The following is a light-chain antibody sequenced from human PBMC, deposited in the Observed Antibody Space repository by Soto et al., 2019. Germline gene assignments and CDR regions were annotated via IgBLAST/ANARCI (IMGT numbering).Light chain of an antibody. CDR2: AAS. CDR1: QGINND. Sequence: AVPMTQSPSSLSASVGDRVTITCRASQGINNDLAWYQQKPGKAPKLLIYAASILHSGVPSRFSASGSGTDFALTISSLQPEDFATYFCLHDYNYPRAFGQGTKV. CDR3: LHDYNYPRA. J-gene: IGKJ1*01. V-gene: IGKV1-6*01.